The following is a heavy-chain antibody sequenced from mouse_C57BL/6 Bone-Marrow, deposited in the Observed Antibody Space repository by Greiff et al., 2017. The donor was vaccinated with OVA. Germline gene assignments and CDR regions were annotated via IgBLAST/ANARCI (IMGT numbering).Heavy chain of an antibody. CDR1: GFTFSDYY. CDR2: INYDGSST. Sequence: EVQLLQSEGGLVQPGSSMKLSCTASGFTFSDYYMPWVRQVPEKGLEWVANINYDGSSTYYLDSLKSRFIISRDNAKNILYLHMSRLKSEDTATYYGASGKDYYGSSYWCAYWGQGTLVTVSA. V-gene: IGHV5-16*01. CDR3: ASGKDYYGSSYWCAY. D-gene: IGHD1-1*01. J-gene: IGHJ3*01.